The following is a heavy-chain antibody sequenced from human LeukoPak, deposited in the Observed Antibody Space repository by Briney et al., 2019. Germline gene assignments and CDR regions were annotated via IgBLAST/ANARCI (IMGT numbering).Heavy chain of an antibody. CDR2: INPSGGST. J-gene: IGHJ5*02. D-gene: IGHD6-6*01. V-gene: IGHV1-46*01. CDR3: ARAPLSIAARLTS. CDR1: GYTFTSYY. Sequence: ASVKVSCKASGYTFTSYYMHWVRQAPGQGLEWMGIINPSGGSTSYAQKFQGRVTMTRDMSTSTVYMELSSLRSEDTAVYYCARAPLSIAARLTSWGQGTLVTVPS.